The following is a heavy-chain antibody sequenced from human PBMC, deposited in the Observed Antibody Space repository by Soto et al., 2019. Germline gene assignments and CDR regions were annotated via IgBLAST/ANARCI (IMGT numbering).Heavy chain of an antibody. D-gene: IGHD1-1*01. CDR2: FSVSGVST. CDR3: AKRKWAYTGSAFDI. Sequence: PGGALRLSWGVDVGIFSDDARRWVRQAAGKGPEWESGFSVSGVSTDYAASVKGRITISSDSCNSTLLPPTSGLRADDAAVYYCAKRKWAYTGSAFDIWGQGTMVTVSS. CDR1: VGIFSDDA. V-gene: IGHV3-23*01. J-gene: IGHJ3*02.